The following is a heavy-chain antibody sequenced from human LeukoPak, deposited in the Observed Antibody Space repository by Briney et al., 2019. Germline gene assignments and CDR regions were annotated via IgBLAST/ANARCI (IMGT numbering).Heavy chain of an antibody. V-gene: IGHV3-74*01. J-gene: IGHJ6*04. Sequence: GGSLRLSCAASGFTFSSYWMHWVRQAPGKGLVWVSRINSDGSSTSYADSVKGRFTISRDNAKNTLYLQMYSLRAEDTAVYYCARDQPVYCSSTSCYGYEGYYYYGMDVWGKGTTVTVSS. CDR1: GFTFSSYW. D-gene: IGHD2-2*01. CDR3: ARDQPVYCSSTSCYGYEGYYYYGMDV. CDR2: INSDGSST.